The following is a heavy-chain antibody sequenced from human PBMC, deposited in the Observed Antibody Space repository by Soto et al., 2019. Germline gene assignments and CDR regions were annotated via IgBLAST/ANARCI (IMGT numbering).Heavy chain of an antibody. D-gene: IGHD1-1*01. V-gene: IGHV3-23*01. CDR2: LSRGGGST. CDR3: TKDGLFRTDGFDI. CDR1: GFTFSSHG. J-gene: IGHJ3*02. Sequence: EAQLLESGGELVQPGGSLRLSCAASGFTFSSHGMSWVRQAPGKGREWIAGLSRGGGSTYYADSVKGRFTISRDNSKNTLDLIMNSLRVEDTALYYCTKDGLFRTDGFDIWGQGTMVTVSS.